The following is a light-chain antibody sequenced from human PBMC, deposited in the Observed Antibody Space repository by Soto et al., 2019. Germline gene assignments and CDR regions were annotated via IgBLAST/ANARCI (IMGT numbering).Light chain of an antibody. Sequence: DIVWTQSPGTMSLLPGERATLSCRASQSVSRNLAWYQQRPGQAPRLLISGASTRATGIAARFSGSGSGREFTLTISSLQSEDSALYYCQQYINLPTFCQRTRLE. CDR2: GAS. CDR3: QQYINLPT. V-gene: IGKV3-15*01. J-gene: IGKJ5*01. CDR1: QSVSRN.